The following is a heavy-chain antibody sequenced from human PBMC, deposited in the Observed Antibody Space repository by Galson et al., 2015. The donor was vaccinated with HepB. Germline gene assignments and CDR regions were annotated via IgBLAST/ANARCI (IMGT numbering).Heavy chain of an antibody. D-gene: IGHD3-10*01. J-gene: IGHJ6*04. CDR2: VSFRGST. V-gene: IGHV4-59*01. CDR1: GGAISNSY. Sequence: ETLSLTCTVSGGAISNSYWAWIRQPPGKGLQWIGHVSFRGSTTYNPSLKSRVTISLDTSKSHVSLKVTSVTAADTAVYYCARGRHYKSGRHYFRPFAQMDVWGKGTPVTVSS. CDR3: ARGRHYKSGRHYFRPFAQMDV.